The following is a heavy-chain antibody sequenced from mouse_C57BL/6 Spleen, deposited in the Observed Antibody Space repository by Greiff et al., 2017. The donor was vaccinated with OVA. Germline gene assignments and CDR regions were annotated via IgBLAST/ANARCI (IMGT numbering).Heavy chain of an antibody. Sequence: QVQLQQPGAELVRPGSSVKLSCKASGHTFTSYWMHWVKQRPIQGLEWIGNIDPSDSETHYNQKFKDKATLTVDKSSSTAYMQLSSLTSEDSAVYYCARERYYGSSSYWYFDVWGTGTTVTVSS. CDR2: IDPSDSET. J-gene: IGHJ1*03. V-gene: IGHV1-52*01. D-gene: IGHD1-1*01. CDR3: ARERYYGSSSYWYFDV. CDR1: GHTFTSYW.